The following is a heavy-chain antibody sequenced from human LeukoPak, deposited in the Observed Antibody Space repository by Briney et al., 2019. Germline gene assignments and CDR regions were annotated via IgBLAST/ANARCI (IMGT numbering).Heavy chain of an antibody. CDR3: ARDSLRGFGY. J-gene: IGHJ4*02. Sequence: SETLSLTCTVSGGSISSSSYSWGWIRQPPGKGLEWIGSIYYSGSTYYNPSLKSRVTISVDTSKNQFSLKLSSVTAADTAVYYCARDSLRGFGYWGQGTLVTVSS. CDR2: IYYSGST. D-gene: IGHD3-10*01. V-gene: IGHV4-39*07. CDR1: GGSISSSSYS.